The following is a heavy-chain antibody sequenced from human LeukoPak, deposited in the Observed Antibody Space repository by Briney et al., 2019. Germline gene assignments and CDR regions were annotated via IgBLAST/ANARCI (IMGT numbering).Heavy chain of an antibody. CDR1: GGSISSSSYY. J-gene: IGHJ4*02. Sequence: SETLSLTCTVSGGSISSSSYYWGWIRQPPGKGLEWIGSIYYSGSTYYNPSLKSRVTISVDTSKNQFSLKLSSVTAADTAVYYCARRRGDYVWGSYRHYFDYWGQGTLVTVSS. CDR3: ARRRGDYVWGSYRHYFDY. D-gene: IGHD3-16*02. V-gene: IGHV4-39*01. CDR2: IYYSGST.